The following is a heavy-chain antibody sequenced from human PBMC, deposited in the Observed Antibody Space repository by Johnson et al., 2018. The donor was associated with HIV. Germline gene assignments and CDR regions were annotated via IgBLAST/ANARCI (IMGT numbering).Heavy chain of an antibody. CDR3: ARLSWDSDAFDI. V-gene: IGHV3-23*04. CDR2: ISGRGDNT. Sequence: VQLVESGGGLVQPGGSLRLSCAASGFTFNNYAMSWVRQAPGKGLEWVSVISGRGDNTYYADSVKGRFTISRDNSKNTLYLQMNSLRAEDTAVYYCARLSWDSDAFDIWGQGTMVTVSS. CDR1: GFTFNNYA. D-gene: IGHD1-26*01. J-gene: IGHJ3*02.